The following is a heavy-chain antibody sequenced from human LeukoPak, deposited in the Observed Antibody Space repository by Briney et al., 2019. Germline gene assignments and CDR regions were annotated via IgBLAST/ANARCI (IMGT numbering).Heavy chain of an antibody. D-gene: IGHD4-11*01. CDR3: AKGTATVTTYYYYMDV. CDR1: GFTFSSYA. Sequence: GGSLRLSCAASGFTFSSYAMSWVRQAPGKGLEWVSAISGSGGSTYYADSVKGRFTISRDNSKNTLYLQMNSLRAEDTAVYYCAKGTATVTTYYYYMDVWGKGTTVTVSS. J-gene: IGHJ6*03. CDR2: ISGSGGST. V-gene: IGHV3-23*01.